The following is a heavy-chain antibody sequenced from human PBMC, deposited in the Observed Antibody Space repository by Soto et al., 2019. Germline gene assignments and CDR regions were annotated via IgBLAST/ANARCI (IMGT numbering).Heavy chain of an antibody. D-gene: IGHD3-22*01. CDR1: GYTFTGYY. V-gene: IGHV1-2*02. J-gene: IGHJ6*02. CDR3: SRDIHNTYYYDSSGYYYYYYGMDV. CDR2: INPNSGGT. Sequence: ASVKVSCKASGYTFTGYYMPWVRQAPGQGLEWMGWINPNSGGTNYAQKFQGRVTMTRDTSISTAYMGLSRLRSDETAVYYCSRDIHNTYYYDSSGYYYYYYGMDVWGQGTTVTVS.